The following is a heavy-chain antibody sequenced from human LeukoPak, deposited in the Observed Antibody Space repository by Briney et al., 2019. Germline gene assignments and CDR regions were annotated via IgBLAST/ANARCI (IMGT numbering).Heavy chain of an antibody. CDR2: INPSGGST. J-gene: IGHJ6*03. CDR1: GYTFTSYY. CDR3: ARRTVTPYYMDV. Sequence: ASVKVSCKASGYTFTSYYMHWVRQAPGQGLEWMGIINPSGGSTSYAQKFQGRVTMTRDMSTSTVYMELSSLRSEDTAVYYCARRTVTPYYMDVWGKGTTVTVSS. D-gene: IGHD4-17*01. V-gene: IGHV1-46*01.